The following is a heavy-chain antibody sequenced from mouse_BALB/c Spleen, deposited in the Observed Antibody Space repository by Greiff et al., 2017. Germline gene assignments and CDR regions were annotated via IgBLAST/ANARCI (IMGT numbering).Heavy chain of an antibody. D-gene: IGHD2-5*01. V-gene: IGHV5-6-3*01. CDR1: GFTFSSYG. CDR3: ARVRNYYWYFDV. CDR2: INSNGGST. Sequence: EVKLEESGGGLVQPGGSLKLSCAASGFTFSSYGMSWVRQTPDKRLELVATINSNGGSTYYPDSVKGRFTISRDNAKNTLYLQMSSLKSEDTAMYYCARVRNYYWYFDVWGAGTTVTVSS. J-gene: IGHJ1*01.